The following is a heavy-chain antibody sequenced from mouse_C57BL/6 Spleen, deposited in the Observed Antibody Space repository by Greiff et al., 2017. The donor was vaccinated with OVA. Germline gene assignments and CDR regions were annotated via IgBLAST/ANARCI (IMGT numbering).Heavy chain of an antibody. V-gene: IGHV1-61*01. CDR3: ARERSYSNYVGFAY. CDR1: GYTFTSYW. D-gene: IGHD2-5*01. Sequence: VQLQQPGAELVRPGSSVKLSCKASGYTFTSYWMDWVKQRPGQGLEWIGNIYPSDSETHYNQKFKDKATLTVDKSSSTAYMHLSSLTSEDSAVYYCARERSYSNYVGFAYWGQGTLVTVSA. J-gene: IGHJ3*01. CDR2: IYPSDSET.